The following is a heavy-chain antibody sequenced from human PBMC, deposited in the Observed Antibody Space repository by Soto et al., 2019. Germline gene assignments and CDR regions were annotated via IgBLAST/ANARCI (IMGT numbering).Heavy chain of an antibody. CDR3: AKKVNSGPGSQYFDY. D-gene: IGHD3-10*01. Sequence: GGSLRLPCAASGFTFSSYSMRWVRQAPGKGLEWVSGFRTGADDGTTYYADSVKGRLTISRDISKNTLFLQMNSLRAEDTAIYYCAKKVNSGPGSQYFDYWGQGTLVTSPQ. CDR1: GFTFSSYS. CDR2: FRTGADDGTT. V-gene: IGHV3-23*01. J-gene: IGHJ4*02.